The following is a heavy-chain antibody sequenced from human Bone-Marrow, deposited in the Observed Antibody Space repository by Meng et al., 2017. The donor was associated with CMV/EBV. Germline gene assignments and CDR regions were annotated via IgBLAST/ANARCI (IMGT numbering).Heavy chain of an antibody. CDR2: IWYDGSNK. V-gene: IGHV3-33*01. Sequence: GESLKISCAASGFTFSSYGMHWVRQAPGKGLEWVAVIWYDGSNKYYADSVKGRFTISRDNSKNTVYLQMNSLRAEDTAVYFCARGQGWSMYAMDVWGQGTTVTVSS. J-gene: IGHJ6*02. CDR3: ARGQGWSMYAMDV. D-gene: IGHD2-8*02. CDR1: GFTFSSYG.